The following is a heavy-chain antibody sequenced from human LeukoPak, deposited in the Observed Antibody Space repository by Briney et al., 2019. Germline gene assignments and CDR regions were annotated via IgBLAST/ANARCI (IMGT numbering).Heavy chain of an antibody. Sequence: SQTLSLTCTVSGGSISSGSYYWSWIRQPAGKGLEWIGRIYTSGSTNYNPSLKSRVTISVDTSKNQFSLKLSSVTAADTAVYYRARDGFGEFLESGGMDVWGQGTTVTVSS. CDR2: IYTSGST. CDR3: ARDGFGEFLESGGMDV. J-gene: IGHJ6*02. D-gene: IGHD3-10*01. V-gene: IGHV4-61*02. CDR1: GGSISSGSYY.